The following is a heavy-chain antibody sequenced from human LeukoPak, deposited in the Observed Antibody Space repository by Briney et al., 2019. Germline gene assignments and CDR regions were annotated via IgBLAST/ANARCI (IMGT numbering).Heavy chain of an antibody. CDR1: GGSFSGYY. CDR2: INHSGST. J-gene: IGHJ4*02. V-gene: IGHV4-34*01. D-gene: IGHD3-22*01. Sequence: SETLSLTCAVYGGSFSGYYWSWIRQPPGKGLEWIGEINHSGSTNYNPSLKSRVTISVDTSKNQFSLKLSSVTAADTAVYYCARQVYDSSGYYLDYWGQGTLVTVSS. CDR3: ARQVYDSSGYYLDY.